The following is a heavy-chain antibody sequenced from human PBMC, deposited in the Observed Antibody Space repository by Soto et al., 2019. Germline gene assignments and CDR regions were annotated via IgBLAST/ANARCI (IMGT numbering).Heavy chain of an antibody. V-gene: IGHV5-51*01. CDR2: IYPGDSDT. CDR1: GYSFSNYW. CDR3: ARTYGSGSYIAFDI. J-gene: IGHJ3*02. D-gene: IGHD3-10*01. Sequence: PGESLKISCRGSGYSFSNYWIGWVRQMPGKGLEWMGIIYPGDSDTRYSPSSQGQVTSSADKSISTAYLQWSSLKASDTAMYYCARTYGSGSYIAFDIWGQGTMVTVSS.